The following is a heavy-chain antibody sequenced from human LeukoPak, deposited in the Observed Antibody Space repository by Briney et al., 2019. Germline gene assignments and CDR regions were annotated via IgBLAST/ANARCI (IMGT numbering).Heavy chain of an antibody. CDR1: GFTFSSYG. D-gene: IGHD3-16*01. J-gene: IGHJ4*02. CDR3: ARGGYGHLDY. CDR2: IWYDGSNK. V-gene: IGHV3-33*01. Sequence: HPGRSLRLSGAASGFTFSSYGMHWVRQAPGKGLEWVAVIWYDGSNKYYADSVKGRFTISRDNSKNTLYLQMNSLRAEGTAVYYCARGGYGHLDYWGQGTLVTVSS.